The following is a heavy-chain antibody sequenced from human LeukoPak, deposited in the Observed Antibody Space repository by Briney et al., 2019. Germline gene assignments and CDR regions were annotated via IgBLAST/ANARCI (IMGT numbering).Heavy chain of an antibody. D-gene: IGHD5-12*01. J-gene: IGHJ3*02. CDR2: IYYSGST. Sequence: SETLSLTCPVSGGSISSYYWSWIRQPPGKGLEWIGYIYYSGSTNYNPSLKSRVTISVDTSKNQFSLKLSSVTAADTAVYYCAIMDIVANLDAFDIWGQGTMVTVSS. CDR1: GGSISSYY. V-gene: IGHV4-59*01. CDR3: AIMDIVANLDAFDI.